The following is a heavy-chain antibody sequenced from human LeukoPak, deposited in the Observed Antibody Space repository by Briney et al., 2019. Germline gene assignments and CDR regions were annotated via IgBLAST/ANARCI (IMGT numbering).Heavy chain of an antibody. CDR3: ARHALGGELHGADAFDI. D-gene: IGHD1-26*01. J-gene: IGHJ3*02. V-gene: IGHV4-59*08. Sequence: SRFTISVDTSKNQFSLKLSSVTAADTAVYYCARHALGGELHGADAFDIWGQGTMVTVSS.